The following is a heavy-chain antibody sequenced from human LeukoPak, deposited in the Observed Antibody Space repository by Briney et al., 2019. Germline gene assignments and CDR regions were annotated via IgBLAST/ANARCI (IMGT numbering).Heavy chain of an antibody. CDR3: ASGYCSSTSCYHFDP. D-gene: IGHD2-2*01. CDR2: IIPIFGTA. J-gene: IGHJ5*02. V-gene: IGHV1-69*13. Sequence: ASVKASCKASGGTFSSYAISWVRQAPGQGLEWMGGIIPIFGTANYAQKFQGRVTITADESTSTAYMELSSLRSEDTAVYYCASGYCSSTSCYHFDPWGQGTLVTVSS. CDR1: GGTFSSYA.